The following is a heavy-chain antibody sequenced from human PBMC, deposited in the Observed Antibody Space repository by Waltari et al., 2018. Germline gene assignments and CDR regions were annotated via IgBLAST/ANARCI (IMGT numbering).Heavy chain of an antibody. CDR2: INHSGST. V-gene: IGHV4-34*01. J-gene: IGHJ4*02. CDR3: AREISYRYCSSTSCPNQYDY. Sequence: QVQLQQWGAGLLKPSETLSLTCAVYGGSFSGYYWSWIRQPPGKGLEWIGEINHSGSTNYNPSLKSRVTISVDTSKNQFSLKLSSVTAADTAVYYCAREISYRYCSSTSCPNQYDYWGQGTLVTVSS. CDR1: GGSFSGYY. D-gene: IGHD2-2*01.